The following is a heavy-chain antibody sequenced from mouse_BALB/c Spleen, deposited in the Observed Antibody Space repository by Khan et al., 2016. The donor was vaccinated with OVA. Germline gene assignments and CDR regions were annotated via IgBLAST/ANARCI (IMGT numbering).Heavy chain of an antibody. J-gene: IGHJ2*01. V-gene: IGHV1-77*01. D-gene: IGHD1-1*01. Sequence: QVQLQQSGPVLVKPGASVKMSCKASGYTFTDYIINLVRQRTGQGLEWLGQIYPGSGSTYYNEKFKGKATLTADKSSNTAYIQLRSLPSEDSAVXFCARSGYGSLAYWGQGTTLTVSS. CDR2: IYPGSGST. CDR1: GYTFTDYI. CDR3: ARSGYGSLAY.